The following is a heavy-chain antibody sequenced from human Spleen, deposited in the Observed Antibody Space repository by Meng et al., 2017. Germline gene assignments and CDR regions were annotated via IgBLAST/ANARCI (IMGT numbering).Heavy chain of an antibody. Sequence: QVQPQQWGAGLLKPSETLSPACVVSGGSYSDYYWSWIRQPPGKGLEWIGEINHSGSTNYNPSLKSRVTISVDTSKNQFSLKLSFVTAADTAVYYCARVSRGWSGYYGYWGQGTLVTVSS. CDR1: GGSYSDYY. V-gene: IGHV4-34*01. CDR2: INHSGST. D-gene: IGHD3-3*01. CDR3: ARVSRGWSGYYGY. J-gene: IGHJ4*02.